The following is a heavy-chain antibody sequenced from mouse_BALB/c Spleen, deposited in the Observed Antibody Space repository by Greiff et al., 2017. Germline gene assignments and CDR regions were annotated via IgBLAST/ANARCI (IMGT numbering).Heavy chain of an antibody. Sequence: EVKVVESGGGLVKPGGSLKLSCAASGFTFSSYTMSWVRQTPEKRLEWVATISSGGSYTYYPDSVKGRFTISRDNAKNTLYLQMSSLKSEDTAMYYCTRDGGYDWFAYWGQGTLVTVSA. J-gene: IGHJ3*01. CDR2: ISSGGSYT. D-gene: IGHD2-14*01. V-gene: IGHV5-6-4*01. CDR1: GFTFSSYT. CDR3: TRDGGYDWFAY.